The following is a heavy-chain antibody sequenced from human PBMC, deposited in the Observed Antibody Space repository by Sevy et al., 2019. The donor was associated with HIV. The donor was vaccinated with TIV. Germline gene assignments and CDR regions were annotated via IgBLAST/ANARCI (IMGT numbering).Heavy chain of an antibody. CDR3: ARDSGYCGGDCYGPGGY. J-gene: IGHJ4*02. CDR2: ISYDDGSNR. V-gene: IGHV3-30-3*01. D-gene: IGHD2-21*02. Sequence: GGSLRLSCAASGFTFSSYALQWVRQAPGKGLEWVAVISYDDGSNRNYADSVKGRFTISRDNSKNTVYLQMNSLRPEDTAVYYCARDSGYCGGDCYGPGGYWGQGTLITVSS. CDR1: GFTFSSYA.